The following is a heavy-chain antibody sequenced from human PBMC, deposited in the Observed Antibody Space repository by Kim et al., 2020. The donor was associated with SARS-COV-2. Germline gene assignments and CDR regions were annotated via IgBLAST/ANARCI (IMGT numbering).Heavy chain of an antibody. D-gene: IGHD2-2*01. CDR3: AKVSSVVPAAIGIYFDY. V-gene: IGHV3-23*01. Sequence: VKGLFTIAGDNSENTLYLQMNSLRAEDTAVYYCAKVSSVVPAAIGIYFDYWGQGTLVTVSS. J-gene: IGHJ4*02.